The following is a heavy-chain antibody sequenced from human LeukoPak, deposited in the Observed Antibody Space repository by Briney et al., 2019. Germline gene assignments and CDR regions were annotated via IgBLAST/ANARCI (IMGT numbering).Heavy chain of an antibody. J-gene: IGHJ4*02. CDR2: LSGSGDRT. CDR1: GFNFSSYS. CDR3: AKDRVGALLYFDS. V-gene: IGHV3-23*01. Sequence: GGSLRLSCAGSGFNFSSYSMSWVRQAPGKGLEWLSALSGSGDRTYYADSVKGRFTISRDNSKNTLYLQMNSLRAEDTAVYSCAKDRVGALLYFDSWGQGTLVTVSS. D-gene: IGHD1-26*01.